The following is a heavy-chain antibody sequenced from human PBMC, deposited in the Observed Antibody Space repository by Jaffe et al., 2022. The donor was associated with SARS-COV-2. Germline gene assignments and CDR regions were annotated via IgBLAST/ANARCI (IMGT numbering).Heavy chain of an antibody. J-gene: IGHJ6*02. CDR2: IYSGGST. CDR3: ARAAWLSQYYYYYYGMDV. CDR1: GFTVSSNY. D-gene: IGHD3-9*01. V-gene: IGHV3-66*02. Sequence: EVQLVESGGGLVQPGGSLRLSCAASGFTVSSNYMSWVRQAPGKGLEWVSVIYSGGSTYYADSVKGRFTISRDNSKNTLYLQMNSLRAEDTAVYYCARAAWLSQYYYYYYGMDVWGQGTTVTVSS.